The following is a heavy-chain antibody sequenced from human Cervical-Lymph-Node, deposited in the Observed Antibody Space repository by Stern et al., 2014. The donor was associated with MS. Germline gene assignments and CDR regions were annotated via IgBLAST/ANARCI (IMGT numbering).Heavy chain of an antibody. CDR3: ARGSGDNWFGP. CDR2: FIPFVGTS. Sequence: QMQLVQSGAEGKKPGSSVKVSCKSSGGISWVRQAPGQGLEWMGGFIPFVGTSNYAQKFQGRVIITADTSTNTTYLHLSRLTSADTAVYYCARGSGDNWFGPWGQGTLVTVSS. J-gene: IGHJ5*02. V-gene: IGHV1-69*06. D-gene: IGHD3-10*01. CDR1: GG.